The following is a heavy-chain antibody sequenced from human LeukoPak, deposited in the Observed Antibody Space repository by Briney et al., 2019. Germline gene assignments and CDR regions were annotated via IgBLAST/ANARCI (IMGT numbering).Heavy chain of an antibody. CDR3: AKEIAAIGLPAIDY. Sequence: PGGSLRLSCAASGFTFTNYAMSWVRQAPGKGLEWVSGISSDGGAFYADSVKGQFTISRDNSKNTLYLQMNSLGAADTAIYYCAKEIAAIGLPAIDYWGQGTLLTVSS. CDR2: ISSDGGA. J-gene: IGHJ4*02. V-gene: IGHV3-23*01. CDR1: GFTFTNYA. D-gene: IGHD6-13*01.